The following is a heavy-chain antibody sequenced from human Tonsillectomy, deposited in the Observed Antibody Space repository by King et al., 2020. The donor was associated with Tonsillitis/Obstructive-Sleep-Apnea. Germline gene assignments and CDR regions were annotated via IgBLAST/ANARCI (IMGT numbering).Heavy chain of an antibody. CDR3: TTDEDLSFEGAGVPAAIRYYYYYMDV. V-gene: IGHV3-15*01. CDR2: IKSKTDGGTT. Sequence: EVQLVESGGGLVKPGGSLRLSCAASGFTFSNAWMSWVRQAPGKGLEWVGRIKSKTDGGTTDYAAPVKGRFTISRDDSKNTLYLQMNSLKTEDTAVYYCTTDEDLSFEGAGVPAAIRYYYYYMDVWGKGTTVTVSS. J-gene: IGHJ6*03. CDR1: GFTFSNAW. D-gene: IGHD2-2*02.